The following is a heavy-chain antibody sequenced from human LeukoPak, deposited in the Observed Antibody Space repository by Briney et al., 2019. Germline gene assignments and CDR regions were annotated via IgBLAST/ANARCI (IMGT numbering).Heavy chain of an antibody. V-gene: IGHV3-30*19. CDR3: ARGYCSSTSCYYYYYMDV. CDR1: GFTFSSYG. Sequence: GGSLRLSCAASGFTFSSYGMHWVRQAPGKGLEWVAVISYDGSNKYYADSVKGRFTISRDNSKNTLYLQMNSLRAEDTAVYYCARGYCSSTSCYYYYYMDVWGKGTTVTVSS. D-gene: IGHD2-2*01. CDR2: ISYDGSNK. J-gene: IGHJ6*03.